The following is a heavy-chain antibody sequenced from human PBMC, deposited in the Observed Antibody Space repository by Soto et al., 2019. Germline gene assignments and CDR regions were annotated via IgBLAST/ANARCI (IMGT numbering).Heavy chain of an antibody. CDR3: AKDQQVEAPSACDY. V-gene: IGHV3-23*01. CDR1: EFTFSSYG. CDR2: ISARGAGT. Sequence: EVQLLESGGGLVHPGGSLRLSCAASEFTFSSYGMNWVRQAPGKGLEWVSGISARGAGTFYADSVKGRFTISRDNSKSTLYLQMNSLRAEDTAVYFCAKDQQVEAPSACDYWGQGTLVTVSS. D-gene: IGHD1-1*01. J-gene: IGHJ4*02.